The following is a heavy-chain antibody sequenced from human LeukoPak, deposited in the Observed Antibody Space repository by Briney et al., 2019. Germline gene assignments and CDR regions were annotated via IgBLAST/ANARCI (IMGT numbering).Heavy chain of an antibody. CDR1: GFPFSRYA. Sequence: GGSLRLSCAASGFPFSRYAMSWVRQPPGKGLEWVSVISGNAGSTYYADSVEGRFTISRDNSKNTLFLQMNSLRVEDTAVYYCATAAVARGFDSWGQGTLVTVSS. CDR2: ISGNAGST. J-gene: IGHJ4*02. CDR3: ATAAVARGFDS. D-gene: IGHD6-25*01. V-gene: IGHV3-23*01.